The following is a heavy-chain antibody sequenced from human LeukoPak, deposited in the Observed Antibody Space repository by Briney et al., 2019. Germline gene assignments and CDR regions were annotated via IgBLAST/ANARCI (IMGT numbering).Heavy chain of an antibody. V-gene: IGHV4-38-2*02. CDR2: IYHSGST. CDR3: ARADYYDSSGYYIDY. D-gene: IGHD3-22*01. Sequence: SETLPLTCTVSGYSISSGYYWGWIRQPPGKGLEWIGSIYHSGSTYYNPSLKSRVTISVDTSKNQFSLKLSSVTAADTAVYYCARADYYDSSGYYIDYWGQGTLVTVSS. CDR1: GYSISSGYY. J-gene: IGHJ4*02.